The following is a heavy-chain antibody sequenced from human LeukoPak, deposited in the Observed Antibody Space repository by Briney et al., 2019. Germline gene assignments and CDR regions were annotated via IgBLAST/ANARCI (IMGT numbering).Heavy chain of an antibody. D-gene: IGHD3-16*02. J-gene: IGHJ4*02. Sequence: PSETLSLTCAVYGGSFSGYYWSWIRQPPGKGLEWIGEINHSGSTNYNPSLKSRVTISVDTSKNRFSLKLSSVTAADTAVYYCARGYKGYVWGSYRPSGFDYWGQGTLVTVSS. CDR1: GGSFSGYY. CDR3: ARGYKGYVWGSYRPSGFDY. CDR2: INHSGST. V-gene: IGHV4-34*01.